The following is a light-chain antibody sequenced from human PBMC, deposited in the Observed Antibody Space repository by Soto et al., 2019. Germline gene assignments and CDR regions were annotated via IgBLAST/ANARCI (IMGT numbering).Light chain of an antibody. CDR2: GAS. Sequence: EIGLTQSPGTLSLSPGERATLSCSASQSVSSDYLAWYQPKPGQAPRLLIYGASSRDTGIPDRFSGSGSGTDFQLSISRRGRDCFALYYCQNYGDSPLTLGGGTKVEIK. CDR1: QSVSSDY. CDR3: QNYGDSPLT. J-gene: IGKJ4*01. V-gene: IGKV3-20*01.